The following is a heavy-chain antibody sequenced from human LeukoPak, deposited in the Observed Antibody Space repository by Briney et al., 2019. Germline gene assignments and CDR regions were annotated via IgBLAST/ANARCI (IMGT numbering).Heavy chain of an antibody. CDR3: ARGGLSMVRGVPFDY. CDR2: IIPIFGTA. Sequence: SVKVSCKASGGTFSSYAISWVRQAPGQGLEWMGGIIPIFGTANYAQKFQGRVTITADESTSTAYVELSSLRSEDTAVYYCARGGLSMVRGVPFDYWGQGTLVTVSS. J-gene: IGHJ4*02. V-gene: IGHV1-69*01. D-gene: IGHD3-10*01. CDR1: GGTFSSYA.